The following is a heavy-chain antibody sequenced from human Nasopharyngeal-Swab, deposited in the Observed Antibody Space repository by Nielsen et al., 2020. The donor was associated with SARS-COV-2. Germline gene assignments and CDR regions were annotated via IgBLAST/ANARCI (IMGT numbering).Heavy chain of an antibody. J-gene: IGHJ3*02. CDR1: GFSLTTSPVG. D-gene: IGHD1-20*01. V-gene: IGHV2-5*02. CDR2: IYWDDDK. Sequence: SGPTLVKPTQTLTLTCSFSGFSLTTSPVGVGWIRQPPGKALEWLAVIYWDDDKRYWPSLKSRLTITKDTSNNQVVLTVTNMDPVDTATYYCAHRRFFNGKWNEGTFDTWGQGTMLTVSS. CDR3: AHRRFFNGKWNEGTFDT.